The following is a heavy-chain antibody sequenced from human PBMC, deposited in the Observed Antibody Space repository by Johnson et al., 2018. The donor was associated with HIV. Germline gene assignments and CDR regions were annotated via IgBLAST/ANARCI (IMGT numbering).Heavy chain of an antibody. D-gene: IGHD1-1*01. Sequence: QMLLVESGGGVVQPGRSLRLSCSASGFSFNDYAMHWVRQAPGKGLEWVAVISFDGGAIYYADSVKGRFTISRDNAKNSLYLQMNSLRAEDTAVYYCARDDDVKAFDIWGHGTMVTVSS. CDR2: ISFDGGAI. V-gene: IGHV3-30-3*01. CDR3: ARDDDVKAFDI. CDR1: GFSFNDYA. J-gene: IGHJ3*02.